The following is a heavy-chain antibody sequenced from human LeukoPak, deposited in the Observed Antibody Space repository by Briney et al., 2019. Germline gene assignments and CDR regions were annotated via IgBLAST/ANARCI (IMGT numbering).Heavy chain of an antibody. V-gene: IGHV3-23*01. CDR3: AKRAVTTFSSGFHY. D-gene: IGHD4-17*01. CDR1: GFTFGSYA. CDR2: ISGIGVAT. Sequence: GGSLRLSCAASGFTFGSYAMTWVRQAPGKGLELVSVISGIGVATYYADSVKGRFTISRDNSKNTLYLQMNSLRAEDTAVYYCAKRAVTTFSSGFHYWGQGTLVTVSS. J-gene: IGHJ4*02.